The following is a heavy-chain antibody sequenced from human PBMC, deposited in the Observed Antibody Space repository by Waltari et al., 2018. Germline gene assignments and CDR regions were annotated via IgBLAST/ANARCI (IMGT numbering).Heavy chain of an antibody. CDR2: ISAYNANT. D-gene: IGHD3-10*01. CDR1: GYTFNSSG. V-gene: IGHV1-18*01. J-gene: IGHJ4*02. CDR3: ARDYGSGYGLFDY. Sequence: QVQLVQSGAEVKKPGASVKGSCQASGYTFNSSGISWVRQAPGQVMELMGWISAYNANTNYAQKFQGRVTMTTDTSTRTAYMELRSLRSADTAVYYCARDYGSGYGLFDYWGQGTLVTVSS.